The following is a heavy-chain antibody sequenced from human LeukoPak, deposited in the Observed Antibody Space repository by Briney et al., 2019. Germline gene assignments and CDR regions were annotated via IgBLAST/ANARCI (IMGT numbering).Heavy chain of an antibody. CDR3: ARDRYGDPHYHNYMDV. J-gene: IGHJ6*03. Sequence: PGGSLRLSCAASGFTFSDYYMSWIRQAPGKGLEWVSYISSSGSTIYYADSVKGRFTLSRDNAKNSLYLQMNTLRAEDTAVYYCARDRYGDPHYHNYMDVWGKGTTVTVSS. D-gene: IGHD4-17*01. CDR1: GFTFSDYY. CDR2: ISSSGSTI. V-gene: IGHV3-11*04.